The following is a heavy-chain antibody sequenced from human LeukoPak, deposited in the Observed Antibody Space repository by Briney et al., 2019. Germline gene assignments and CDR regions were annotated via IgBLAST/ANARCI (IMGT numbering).Heavy chain of an antibody. V-gene: IGHV3-21*01. CDR1: GFTFSSYS. D-gene: IGHD3-3*01. Sequence: SGGSLRLSCAASGFTFSSYSMNWVRQAPGKGLEWVSSISSSSSYIYYADSVKGRFTISRDNAKNSLYLQMNSLRAEDTAVYYCARQFGVVITYMDVWGKGTTVTISS. CDR3: ARQFGVVITYMDV. J-gene: IGHJ6*03. CDR2: ISSSSSYI.